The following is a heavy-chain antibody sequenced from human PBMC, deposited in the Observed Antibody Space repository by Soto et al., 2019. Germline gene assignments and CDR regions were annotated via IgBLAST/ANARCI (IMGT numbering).Heavy chain of an antibody. V-gene: IGHV3-21*01. CDR2: ISRTSSLI. Sequence: PGGSLRLSCAASGFIFSSYNINCVRQAPGKGLEWVSSISRTSSLIYYADSVKGRFTISRDNRNYSLYLQMNSLRADDTAVYYCAPQSPDFDYWGQGTLVTVSS. CDR3: APQSPDFDY. J-gene: IGHJ4*02. CDR1: GFIFSSYN.